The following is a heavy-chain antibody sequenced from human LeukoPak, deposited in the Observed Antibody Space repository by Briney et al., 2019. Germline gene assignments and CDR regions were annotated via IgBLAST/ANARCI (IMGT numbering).Heavy chain of an antibody. J-gene: IGHJ5*02. D-gene: IGHD5-12*01. V-gene: IGHV3-48*03. CDR1: GFIFSSYE. CDR2: ISTSDTTM. Sequence: GGSLRLSCAASGFIFSSYEMNWVRQAPGKGLEWVSYISTSDTTMYYADSVKGRFTISRDNAKNSLYLQMDSLRVEDTGIYCCGRDLGTHGGYVDPWGQGTLVTVSS. CDR3: GRDLGTHGGYVDP.